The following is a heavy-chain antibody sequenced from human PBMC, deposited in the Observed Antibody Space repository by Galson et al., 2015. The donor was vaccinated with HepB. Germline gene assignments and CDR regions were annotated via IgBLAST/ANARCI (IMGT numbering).Heavy chain of an antibody. Sequence: CAISGDSVSSNSAAWNWIRQSPSRGLEWLGRTYYRSKWYNDYAVSVKSRITINPDTSKNQFSLQLNSVTPEDTAVYYCARGGTYYDFWSGLVGYYYYGMDIWGQGTMVTVSS. CDR1: GDSVSSNSAA. V-gene: IGHV6-1*01. CDR2: TYYRSKWYN. J-gene: IGHJ6*02. CDR3: ARGGTYYDFWSGLVGYYYYGMDI. D-gene: IGHD3-3*01.